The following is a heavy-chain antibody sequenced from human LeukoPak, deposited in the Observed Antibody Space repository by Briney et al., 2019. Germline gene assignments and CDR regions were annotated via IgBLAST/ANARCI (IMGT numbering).Heavy chain of an antibody. J-gene: IGHJ3*02. V-gene: IGHV3-23*01. D-gene: IGHD3-16*01. CDR2: ISGSGGST. Sequence: PGGSLRLSWAASGITFSSYIMSWVRQAPGKGLVWVSTISGSGGSTYYADSVKGRFTISRDNPKSTLYLQMNSPRAEDTALYYCAKDKGLTLGSDAFDIWGQGTMVTVSS. CDR3: AKDKGLTLGSDAFDI. CDR1: GITFSSYI.